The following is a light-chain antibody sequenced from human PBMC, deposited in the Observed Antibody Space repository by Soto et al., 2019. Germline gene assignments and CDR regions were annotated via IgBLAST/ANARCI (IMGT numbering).Light chain of an antibody. CDR1: QSVTSY. CDR2: DAS. J-gene: IGKJ4*01. V-gene: IGKV3-11*01. CDR3: QQRSNWLT. Sequence: EIVLTQSPATLSLSPGEGATLSSRASQSVTSYLAWYHQKPAQAPGLLTYDASTRATGIPARFSGSGSGTDFTLSISSLEPEDFAVYYCQQRSNWLTFGGGTKVEIK.